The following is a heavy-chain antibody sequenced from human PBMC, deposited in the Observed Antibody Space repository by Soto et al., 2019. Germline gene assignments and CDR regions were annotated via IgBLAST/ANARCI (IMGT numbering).Heavy chain of an antibody. Sequence: QVQLVQSGAEVKKSGSSVKVSCKASGGTFNTYTFNWERQAPGHGLEWMGGIIPLYGTPKYAQKFQGRVTIRADASTGTGYMDLTSMTSDYTDVYYWARDPQGIEPALYYFGSWGTGSRVTVSS. CDR1: GGTFNTYT. CDR2: IIPLYGTP. V-gene: IGHV1-69*01. J-gene: IGHJ4*02. CDR3: ARDPQGIEPALYYFGS. D-gene: IGHD3-16*01.